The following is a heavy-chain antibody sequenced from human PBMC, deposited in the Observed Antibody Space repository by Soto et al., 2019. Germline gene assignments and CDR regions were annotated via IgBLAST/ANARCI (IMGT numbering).Heavy chain of an antibody. Sequence: QMQLVQSGPEVKKPGTSVKVSCKASGFTFTSSSVQWVRQARGQRLEWIGWITVGTGNTNYAQKVQERVTITRDMSTSTAYLELSNLRSEDTAVYYCAAGDSGGYYGGWGQGTQVTVSS. J-gene: IGHJ4*02. CDR1: GFTFTSSS. CDR2: ITVGTGNT. D-gene: IGHD3-22*01. V-gene: IGHV1-58*01. CDR3: AAGDSGGYYGG.